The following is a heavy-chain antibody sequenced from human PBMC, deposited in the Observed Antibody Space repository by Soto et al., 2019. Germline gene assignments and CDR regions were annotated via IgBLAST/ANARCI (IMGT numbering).Heavy chain of an antibody. J-gene: IGHJ3*02. CDR3: ASDIFKTGATGVFDI. Sequence: EVQLVESGGGLVQPGGSLRLSCAASGFTVSGNYMSWVRQAPGQGLEWVSVIYAAGSTYYIDSMNGRFTISRDNSKNTLYLQMNSLRAEDTAVYYCASDIFKTGATGVFDIWGQGTRVTVSS. CDR2: IYAAGST. D-gene: IGHD1-1*01. V-gene: IGHV3-66*01. CDR1: GFTVSGNY.